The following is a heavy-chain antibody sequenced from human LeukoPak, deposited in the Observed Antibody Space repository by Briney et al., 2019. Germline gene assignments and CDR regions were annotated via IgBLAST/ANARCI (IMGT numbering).Heavy chain of an antibody. CDR2: VYYTGST. Sequence: PSETLSLTCTVSGGSISSSSYFWGWIRQPPGKGLEWIGSVYYTGSTNYNPSLKSRVTISVDTSKNQFSLKLSSVTAADTAVYYCARVVSSSGWSLYYYYYMDVWGKGTTVTVSS. V-gene: IGHV4-39*07. D-gene: IGHD6-19*01. CDR3: ARVVSSSGWSLYYYYYMDV. J-gene: IGHJ6*03. CDR1: GGSISSSSYF.